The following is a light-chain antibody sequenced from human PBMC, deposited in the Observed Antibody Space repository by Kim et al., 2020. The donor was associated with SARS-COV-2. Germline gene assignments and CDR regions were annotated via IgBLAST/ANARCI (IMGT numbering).Light chain of an antibody. CDR1: QSVSSY. V-gene: IGKV3-11*01. CDR2: DAS. J-gene: IGKJ5*01. CDR3: QQRSNWPRT. Sequence: EIVLTQSPATLSLSPGERATLSCRASQSVSSYLAWYQQKPGQAPRLLIYDASNRATGIPARFSGSGSGTDFTLTISSLEPEDFALYYCQQRSNWPRTFGQVTRLEIK.